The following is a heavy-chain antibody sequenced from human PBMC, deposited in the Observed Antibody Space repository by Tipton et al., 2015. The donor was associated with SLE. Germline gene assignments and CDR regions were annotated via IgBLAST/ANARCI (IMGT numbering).Heavy chain of an antibody. CDR1: GFTSSNYA. CDR3: AKDPAALGPLTAY. CDR2: ISGSGVRT. Sequence: SLRLSCAASGFTSSNYAMTWVRQAPGKGLEWVSSISGSGVRTYYADSVKGRFTISRDNSQNTLYLQMNSLRAEDTAVYYCAKDPAALGPLTAYWGQGTLVTVSS. V-gene: IGHV3-23*01. J-gene: IGHJ4*02. D-gene: IGHD2-21*02.